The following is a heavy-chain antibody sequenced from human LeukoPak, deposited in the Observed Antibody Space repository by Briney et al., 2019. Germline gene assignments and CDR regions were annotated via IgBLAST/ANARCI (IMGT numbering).Heavy chain of an antibody. CDR1: GGSISNYY. V-gene: IGHV4-59*01. J-gene: IGHJ4*02. CDR2: ISYSGST. Sequence: PSETLSLTCTVSGGSISNYYWSWIRQPPGKGLEWIGYISYSGSTISNPSLKSRVTISVDTSKNQFSLKLTSVTAADTALYYCARSTFSSSWNLWGQGTLVTVSS. D-gene: IGHD6-13*01. CDR3: ARSTFSSSWNL.